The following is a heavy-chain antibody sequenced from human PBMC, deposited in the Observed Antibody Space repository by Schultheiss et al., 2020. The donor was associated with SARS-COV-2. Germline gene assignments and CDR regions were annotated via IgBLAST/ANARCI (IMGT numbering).Heavy chain of an antibody. CDR1: GFTFSSYA. Sequence: GESLKISCAASGFTFSSYAMHWVRQAPGKGLEWVAVISYDGSNKYYADSVKGRFTISRDNSKNTLYLQMTNLRAEDTALYYCTTCSGGGCYRRLMAAFDIWGQGTMVTVSS. V-gene: IGHV3-30-3*01. J-gene: IGHJ3*02. CDR3: TTCSGGGCYRRLMAAFDI. CDR2: ISYDGSNK. D-gene: IGHD2-15*01.